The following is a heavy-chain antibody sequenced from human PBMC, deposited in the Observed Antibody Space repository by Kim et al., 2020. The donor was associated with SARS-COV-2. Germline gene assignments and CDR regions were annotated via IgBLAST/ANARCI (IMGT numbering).Heavy chain of an antibody. Sequence: GGSLRLSCAASGFTFSSYAMHWVRQAPGKGLEWVAVISYDGSNKYYADSVKGRFTISRDNSKNTLYLQMNSLRDEDTAVYYCARGALDYDILTGYYTGGNYYYYYGMDVWGQGTTVTVSS. CDR3: ARGALDYDILTGYYTGGNYYYYYGMDV. CDR2: ISYDGSNK. J-gene: IGHJ6*02. D-gene: IGHD3-9*01. V-gene: IGHV3-30-3*01. CDR1: GFTFSSYA.